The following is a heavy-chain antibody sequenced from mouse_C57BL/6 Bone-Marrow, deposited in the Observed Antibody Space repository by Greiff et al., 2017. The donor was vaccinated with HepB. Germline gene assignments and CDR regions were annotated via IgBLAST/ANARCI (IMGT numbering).Heavy chain of an antibody. CDR1: GYTFTSYW. Sequence: QVQLQQPGAELVMPGASVKLSCKASGYTFTSYWMHWVKQRPGQGLEWIGEIDPSDSYTNYNQKFKGKSTLTVDKSSSTAYMQLSSLTSEDYAVYYCARGYYTWFAYWGQGTLVTVSA. V-gene: IGHV1-69*01. CDR3: ARGYYTWFAY. CDR2: IDPSDSYT. D-gene: IGHD1-1*01. J-gene: IGHJ3*01.